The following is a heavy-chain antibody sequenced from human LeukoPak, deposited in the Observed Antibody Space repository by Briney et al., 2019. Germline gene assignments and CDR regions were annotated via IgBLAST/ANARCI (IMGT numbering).Heavy chain of an antibody. CDR3: ARLRGKYWFDP. D-gene: IGHD4-23*01. Sequence: GGSLGLSCAASGFTFSTYAMNWVRQAPGKGLEWVSFITSSGNTMYYADSVKGRFTISRDNAKNSLYLQMNSLRADDTAVYYCARLRGKYWFDPWGQGTLVTVSS. V-gene: IGHV3-48*03. J-gene: IGHJ5*02. CDR2: ITSSGNTM. CDR1: GFTFSTYA.